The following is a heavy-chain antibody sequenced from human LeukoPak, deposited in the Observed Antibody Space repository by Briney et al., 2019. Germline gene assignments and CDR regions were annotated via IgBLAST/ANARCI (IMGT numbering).Heavy chain of an antibody. J-gene: IGHJ5*02. Sequence: GASVKVSCKASGYTFTSYGISWVRQAPGQGLEWMRWISAYNGNTNYAQKLQGRVTMTTDTSTSTAYVELRSLRSDDTAVYYCARDGNYYDSSGYPDPWGQGTLVTVSS. D-gene: IGHD3-22*01. CDR1: GYTFTSYG. CDR2: ISAYNGNT. V-gene: IGHV1-18*01. CDR3: ARDGNYYDSSGYPDP.